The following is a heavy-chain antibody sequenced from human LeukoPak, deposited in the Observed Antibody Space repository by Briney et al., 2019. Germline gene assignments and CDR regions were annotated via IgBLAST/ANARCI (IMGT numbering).Heavy chain of an antibody. V-gene: IGHV4-4*02. Sequence: SETLSLTCAVSGGSISSSSWWSWVRQPPGKGLEWIASGDYSGGTYYNPSLESRVAISADMSKNQFSLKLTSVTGADTAVYYCAGERGEEYSSGWYKRNYFDNWGQGIRVTVSS. CDR2: GDYSGGT. CDR1: GGSISSSSW. J-gene: IGHJ4*02. D-gene: IGHD6-19*01. CDR3: AGERGEEYSSGWYKRNYFDN.